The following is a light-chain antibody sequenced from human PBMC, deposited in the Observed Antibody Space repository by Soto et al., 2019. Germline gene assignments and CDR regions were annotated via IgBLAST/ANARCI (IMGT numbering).Light chain of an antibody. Sequence: EIVLTQSPATLSLSPGERATLSCRASRSVSASLAWYQLKPGQAPRLLIYDASSRATDIPDRFSGSGSGTDFTLTISRLEPEDFAVYYCQQYGNSPITFGQGTRLEIK. CDR2: DAS. CDR3: QQYGNSPIT. J-gene: IGKJ5*01. V-gene: IGKV3-20*01. CDR1: RSVSAS.